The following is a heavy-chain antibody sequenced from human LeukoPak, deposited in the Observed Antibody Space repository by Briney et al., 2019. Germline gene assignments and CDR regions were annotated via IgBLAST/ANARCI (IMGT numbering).Heavy chain of an antibody. CDR2: INPNSGGT. V-gene: IGHV1-2*02. CDR1: GYTFTGYY. Sequence: ASVKVSRKASGYTFTGYYMHWVRQAPGQGLEWMGWINPNSGGTNYAQKFQGRVTMTRDTSISTAYMELSRLRSDDTAVYYCARAPIVGATAHDYWGQGTLVTVSS. CDR3: ARAPIVGATAHDY. J-gene: IGHJ4*02. D-gene: IGHD1-26*01.